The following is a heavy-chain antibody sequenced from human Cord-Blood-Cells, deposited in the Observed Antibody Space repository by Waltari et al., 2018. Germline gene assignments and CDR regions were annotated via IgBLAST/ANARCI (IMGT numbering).Heavy chain of an antibody. CDR1: GYTFTGYY. Sequence: QVQLVQSGAEVKKPGASVKVSCKASGYTFTGYYMHWVRQAPGQGLEWMGRINPNSGGTNYAKKFQGRVTMTRDTSISTAYMELSRLRSDDTAVYYCAREVVLIAAFDYWGQGTLVTVSS. V-gene: IGHV1-2*06. CDR3: AREVVLIAAFDY. D-gene: IGHD6-6*01. CDR2: INPNSGGT. J-gene: IGHJ4*02.